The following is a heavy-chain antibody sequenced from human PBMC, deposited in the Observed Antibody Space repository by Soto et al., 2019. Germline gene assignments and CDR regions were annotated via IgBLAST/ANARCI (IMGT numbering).Heavy chain of an antibody. V-gene: IGHV4-39*01. D-gene: IGHD3-22*01. CDR1: GGSIRNNIYY. CDR3: ARQHYYDSSGYYTWN. CDR2: VHYSGST. J-gene: IGHJ4*02. Sequence: QLQLQESGPGLVKPSETLSLTCSVSGGSIRNNIYYWGWIRQPPGKGLEWIATVHYSGSTYYTPSLKSRVTISADTSNNRFSLRLNSVTAADTAVYYCARQHYYDSSGYYTWNWGQGTLVIVSS.